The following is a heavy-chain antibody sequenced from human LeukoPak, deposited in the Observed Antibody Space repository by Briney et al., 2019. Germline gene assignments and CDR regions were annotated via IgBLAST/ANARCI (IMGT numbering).Heavy chain of an antibody. D-gene: IGHD3-9*01. CDR3: ARRGRYFDWLGAAFDI. V-gene: IGHV5-51*01. J-gene: IGHJ3*02. Sequence: GESLKISCKGSGYSFTSYWIGWVRQMPGKGLEWMGIIYPGDSDTRYSPSFQGQVIISADKSISTAYLQWSSLKASDTAMYYCARRGRYFDWLGAAFDIWGQGTMVTVSS. CDR2: IYPGDSDT. CDR1: GYSFTSYW.